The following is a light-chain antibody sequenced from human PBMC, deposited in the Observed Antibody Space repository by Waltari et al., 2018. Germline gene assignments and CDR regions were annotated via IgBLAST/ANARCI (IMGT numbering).Light chain of an antibody. V-gene: IGKV3-20*01. Sequence: IVLTQSPGPLSLSAGERATPSCRASQSVGRYLAWYQQKPGQASRLLIYDASTRATGIPDRFSGSGSGTDFSLTISRLESEDFAVYYCQKYVNLPATFGQGTKVEIK. CDR2: DAS. CDR3: QKYVNLPAT. J-gene: IGKJ1*01. CDR1: QSVGRY.